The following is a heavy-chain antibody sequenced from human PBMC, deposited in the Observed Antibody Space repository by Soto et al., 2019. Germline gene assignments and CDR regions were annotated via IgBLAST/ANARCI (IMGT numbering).Heavy chain of an antibody. V-gene: IGHV4-30-4*01. CDR3: ARVNDYSNSFVHYFDY. Sequence: SETLSLTCTVSGGSISSGDYYWSWIRQPPGKGLEWIGYIYYSGSTYYNPSLKSRVTISVDTSKNQFSLKLSSVTAADTAVYYCARVNDYSNSFVHYFDYWGQGTLVTVSS. J-gene: IGHJ4*02. D-gene: IGHD4-4*01. CDR1: GGSISSGDYY. CDR2: IYYSGST.